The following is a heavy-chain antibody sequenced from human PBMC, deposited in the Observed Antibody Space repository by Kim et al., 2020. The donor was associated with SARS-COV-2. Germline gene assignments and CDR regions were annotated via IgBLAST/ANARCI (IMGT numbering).Heavy chain of an antibody. CDR1: GGSISSYY. V-gene: IGHV4-59*13. Sequence: SETLSLTCTVSGGSISSYYWSWIRQPPGKGLEWIGYIYYSGSTNYNPSLKSRVTISVDTSKNQFSLKLSSVTAADTAVYYCARVVPLGRGGWFDPWGQGPLVTVSS. J-gene: IGHJ5*02. D-gene: IGHD2-15*01. CDR3: ARVVPLGRGGWFDP. CDR2: IYYSGST.